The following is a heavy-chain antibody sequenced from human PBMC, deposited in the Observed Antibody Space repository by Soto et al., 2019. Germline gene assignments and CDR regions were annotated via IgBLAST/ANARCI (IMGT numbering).Heavy chain of an antibody. Sequence: GGSLRLSCAASGFTFSSYSMNWVRQAPGKGLEWVSSISTSSTYIYYADSVKGRFTISRDNAKNSLYLQMNSLRADDTAVYYCARDPLGLASGSGSEDVWGQGTRVTVSS. D-gene: IGHD3-10*01. J-gene: IGHJ4*02. CDR1: GFTFSSYS. CDR2: ISTSSTYI. V-gene: IGHV3-21*01. CDR3: ARDPLGLASGSGSEDV.